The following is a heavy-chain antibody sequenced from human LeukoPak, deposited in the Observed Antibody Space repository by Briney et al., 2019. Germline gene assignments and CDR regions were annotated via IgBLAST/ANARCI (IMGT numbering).Heavy chain of an antibody. CDR3: AKLKYGSRDFDY. J-gene: IGHJ4*02. CDR1: GVSISSSYSY. V-gene: IGHV4-39*07. Sequence: SETLSLTCTVSGVSISSSYSYWGWIRQPPGMGLEWIGSIYYTGNTYCNASLKSQVSISIDTSKNQFSLKLSSVTAADTAVYYCAKLKYGSRDFDYWGQGTLVTVSS. D-gene: IGHD1-7*01. CDR2: IYYTGNT.